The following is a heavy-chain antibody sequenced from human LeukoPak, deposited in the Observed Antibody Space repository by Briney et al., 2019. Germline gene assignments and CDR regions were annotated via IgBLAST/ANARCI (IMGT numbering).Heavy chain of an antibody. D-gene: IGHD3-10*01. V-gene: IGHV5-51*01. CDR2: IYPGDSDT. CDR3: ARLVNGWYFDL. CDR1: GYSFTRYW. J-gene: IGHJ2*01. Sequence: GDSVKISCMGSGYSFTRYWIGWVRQMPGKGLEWMGIIYPGDSDTRYSQSFQGQVTISAAKSNRTAYLEWSSLKASDTAMYYCARLVNGWYFDLWGRGTLVTVSS.